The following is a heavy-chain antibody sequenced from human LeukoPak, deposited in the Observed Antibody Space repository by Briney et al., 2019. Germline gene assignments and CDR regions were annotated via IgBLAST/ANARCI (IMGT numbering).Heavy chain of an antibody. V-gene: IGHV3-53*01. CDR2: IYSRGST. Sequence: GGSLRLSCAASGFTFSSNYMSWVRQAPGKGLEWVSVIYSRGSTYYADSVKGRFTISRDNSKNTLYLQMNSLRAEDTAVYYCARCSSSGWYPLGYYYYGMDVWGQGTTVTVSS. CDR3: ARCSSSGWYPLGYYYYGMDV. CDR1: GFTFSSNY. D-gene: IGHD6-19*01. J-gene: IGHJ6*02.